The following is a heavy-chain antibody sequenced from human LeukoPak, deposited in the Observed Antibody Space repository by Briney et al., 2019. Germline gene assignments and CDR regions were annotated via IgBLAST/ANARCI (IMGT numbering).Heavy chain of an antibody. CDR1: GVTFTIYW. D-gene: IGHD3-10*01. CDR2: IKQEGNEK. V-gene: IGHV3-7*01. J-gene: IGHJ5*02. Sequence: GGSLRLSCAASGVTFTIYWMGWVRQAPGEGLEWVGSIKQEGNEKYYVDSVKGRFTISRDSPENTLYLQMKGLKAEDTAFYYCARPLLYYYGSETYFWFDLWGQGTLVTVSS. CDR3: ARPLLYYYGSETYFWFDL.